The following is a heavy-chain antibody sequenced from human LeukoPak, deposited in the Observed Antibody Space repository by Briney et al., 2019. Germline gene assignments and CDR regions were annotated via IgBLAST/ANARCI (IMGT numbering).Heavy chain of an antibody. CDR3: ARAYDSSGYYPDAFDI. J-gene: IGHJ3*02. Sequence: SVKVSCKASGGTFSSYAISWLRQSPGHGIELMGPIIPIFGTANYAQKFQGRVTITADESTSTAYMELSSLRSEDTAVYYCARAYDSSGYYPDAFDIWGQGTMVTVSS. D-gene: IGHD3-22*01. CDR1: GGTFSSYA. CDR2: IIPIFGTA. V-gene: IGHV1-69*13.